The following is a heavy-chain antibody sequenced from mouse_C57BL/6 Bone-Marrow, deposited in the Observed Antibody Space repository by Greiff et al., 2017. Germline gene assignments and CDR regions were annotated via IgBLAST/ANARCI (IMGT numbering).Heavy chain of an antibody. J-gene: IGHJ2*01. D-gene: IGHD2-4*01. CDR3: TREDYDDY. V-gene: IGHV1-15*01. CDR2: IDPETGGT. Sequence: VQLKESGAELVRPGASVTLSCKASGYTFTDYEMHWVKQTPVHGLEWIGDIDPETGGTASNQKFKGKAILTAAKASSTAYIELRSLSTEDSAVFYCTREDYDDYWGQGTTLTVSS. CDR1: GYTFTDYE.